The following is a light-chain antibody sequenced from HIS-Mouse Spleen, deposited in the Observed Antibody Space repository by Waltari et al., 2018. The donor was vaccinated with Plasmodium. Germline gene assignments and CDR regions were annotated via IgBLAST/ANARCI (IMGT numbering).Light chain of an antibody. CDR1: QSVSSN. Sequence: EIVMTQSPATLSVSPGERATLYCRASQSVSSNLAWYQQKPGQAPRLLIYGAYTRATGIPARFSGSGSETEFTLTISSLQSEDFAVYYCQQYNNWSFTFGPGTKVDIK. CDR2: GAY. J-gene: IGKJ3*01. CDR3: QQYNNWSFT. V-gene: IGKV3-15*01.